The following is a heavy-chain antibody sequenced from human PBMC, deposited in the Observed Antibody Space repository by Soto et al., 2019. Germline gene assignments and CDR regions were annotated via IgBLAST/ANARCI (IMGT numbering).Heavy chain of an antibody. J-gene: IGHJ6*02. CDR1: GFTFSSHG. CDR2: ISGGGSDT. D-gene: IGHD6-6*01. CDR3: ARIPYSSSFRPLDYYYGMDV. Sequence: GGSLRLSCAASGFTFSSHGMSWVRQAPGKGLEWVSIISGGGSDTYYADSVKGRFSISRDNSKNTLYLQMTNMDPVDTATYYCARIPYSSSFRPLDYYYGMDVWGQGTTVTVSS. V-gene: IGHV3-23*01.